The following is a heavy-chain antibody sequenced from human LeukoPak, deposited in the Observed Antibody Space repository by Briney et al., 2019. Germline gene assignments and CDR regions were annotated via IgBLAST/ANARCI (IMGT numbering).Heavy chain of an antibody. CDR1: GFTFSSYS. CDR2: ISSSSSYI. CDR3: ARDFYYDSSGLKPRGFDY. Sequence: PGGSLRLSRAASGFTFSSYSMNWVRQAPGKGLEWVSSISSSSSYIYYADSVKGRFTISRDNAKNSLYLQMNSLRAEDTAVYYCARDFYYDSSGLKPRGFDYWGQGTLVTVSS. J-gene: IGHJ4*02. V-gene: IGHV3-21*01. D-gene: IGHD3-22*01.